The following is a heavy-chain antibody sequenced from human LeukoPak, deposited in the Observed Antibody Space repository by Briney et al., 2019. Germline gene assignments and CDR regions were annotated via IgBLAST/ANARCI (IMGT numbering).Heavy chain of an antibody. CDR2: INHSGST. D-gene: IGHD3-10*01. CDR3: ARGLRDGSKGFDY. J-gene: IGHJ4*02. CDR1: GGSFSGYY. V-gene: IGHV4-34*01. Sequence: PSETLSLTCAVYGGSFSGYYWSWIRQPPGKGLEWIGEINHSGSTNYNPSLKSRVTISVDTSKNQFSLKLSSVTAADTAVYYCARGLRDGSKGFDYWGQGTLVTVSS.